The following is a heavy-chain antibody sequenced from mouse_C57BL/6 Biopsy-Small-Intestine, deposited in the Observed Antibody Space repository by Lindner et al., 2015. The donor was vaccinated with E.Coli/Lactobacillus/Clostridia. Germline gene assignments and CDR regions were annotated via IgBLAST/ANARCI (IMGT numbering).Heavy chain of an antibody. CDR1: GYAFSYSW. J-gene: IGHJ2*01. Sequence: VQLQESGAELMKPGASVKLSCKATGYAFSYSWMNWVKQRPGEGLEWIGRIYPGDGDTNYNGKFKGKATLTVEKSSTTAHMELWSLTSEDSAVYYCARGGDFDYWGQGTTLTVSS. CDR2: IYPGDGDT. V-gene: IGHV1-82*01. CDR3: ARGGDFDY. D-gene: IGHD1-1*02.